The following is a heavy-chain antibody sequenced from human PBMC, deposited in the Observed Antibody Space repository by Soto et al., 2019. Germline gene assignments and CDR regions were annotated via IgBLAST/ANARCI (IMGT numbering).Heavy chain of an antibody. J-gene: IGHJ4*02. CDR2: IYSGGST. CDR1: GFTVSSNY. Sequence: GGSLRLSCAASGFTVSSNYMSWVRQAPGKGLEWVSVIYSGGSTYYADSVKGRFTISRDNSKNTLYFQMNSLRAEDTAVYYCARGRQLGSVFDYWGQGTLVTVSS. CDR3: ARGRQLGSVFDY. D-gene: IGHD6-6*01. V-gene: IGHV3-66*01.